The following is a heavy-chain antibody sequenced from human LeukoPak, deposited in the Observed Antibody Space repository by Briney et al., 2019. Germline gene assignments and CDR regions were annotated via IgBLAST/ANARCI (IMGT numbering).Heavy chain of an antibody. CDR3: ARVARVTMVRGVWFDP. D-gene: IGHD3-10*01. Sequence: ASVKASCKASGYTFTGYYMHWVRQAPGQGLEWMGWINPNSGGTNYAQKFQGRVTMTRDTSISTAYMELSRLRSDDTAVYYCARVARVTMVRGVWFDPWGQGTLVTVSS. CDR2: INPNSGGT. J-gene: IGHJ5*02. CDR1: GYTFTGYY. V-gene: IGHV1-2*02.